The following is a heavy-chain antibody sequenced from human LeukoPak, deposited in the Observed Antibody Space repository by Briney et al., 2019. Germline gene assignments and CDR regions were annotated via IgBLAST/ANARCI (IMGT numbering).Heavy chain of an antibody. CDR1: GFTFSSYW. D-gene: IGHD3-22*01. Sequence: QPGGSLRLSCAASGFTFSSYWMHWVRQTPGKGLIYISRINNDGSSANYADSVKGRFTISRDNAKNTLNLQMNSLRAEDTAVYYCARDLGQYYDTSDNWFDPWGQGTLVTVSS. J-gene: IGHJ5*02. CDR2: INNDGSSA. V-gene: IGHV3-74*01. CDR3: ARDLGQYYDTSDNWFDP.